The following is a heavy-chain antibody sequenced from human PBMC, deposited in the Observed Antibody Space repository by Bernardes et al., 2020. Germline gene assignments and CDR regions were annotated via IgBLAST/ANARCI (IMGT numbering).Heavy chain of an antibody. D-gene: IGHD6-6*01. CDR3: ARRSRYSSSSGVDY. CDR1: GGSFSGYY. J-gene: IGHJ4*02. Sequence: SETLSLTCAAYGGSFSGYYWSWIRQPPGKGLEWIGEINHSGSTNYNPSLKSRVTISVDTSKNHFSLKLSSVPAAQTAVYYCARRSRYSSSSGVDYWCQGNLVTDSS. CDR2: INHSGST. V-gene: IGHV4-34*01.